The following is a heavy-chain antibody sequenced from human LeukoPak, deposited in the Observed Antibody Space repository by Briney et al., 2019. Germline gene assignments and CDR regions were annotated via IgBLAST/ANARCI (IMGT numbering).Heavy chain of an antibody. Sequence: ASVKVSCKASGYTFTGYYMHWVRLAPGQGLEWMGRINPNSGGTKYAQKFQGRVTMTRDTSISTAYMELSRLRSDDTAFYYCARDAYTYGYFSESVVVRSVADYWGQGTLVTVSS. CDR3: ARDAYTYGYFSESVVVRSVADY. J-gene: IGHJ4*02. D-gene: IGHD5-18*01. CDR1: GYTFTGYY. V-gene: IGHV1-2*06. CDR2: INPNSGGT.